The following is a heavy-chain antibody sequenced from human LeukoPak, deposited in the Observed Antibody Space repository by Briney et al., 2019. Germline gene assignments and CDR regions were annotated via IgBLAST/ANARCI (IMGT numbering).Heavy chain of an antibody. D-gene: IGHD5-18*01. J-gene: IGHJ5*02. Sequence: PSETLSLTCAVYGGSFSGYYWSWIRQPPGKGLEWIGEINRSGSTNYNPSLKSRVTISVDTSKNQFSLKLSSVTAADTAVYYCARGLRIQLWLQLGWFDPWGQGTLVTVSS. CDR2: INRSGST. CDR1: GGSFSGYY. V-gene: IGHV4-34*01. CDR3: ARGLRIQLWLQLGWFDP.